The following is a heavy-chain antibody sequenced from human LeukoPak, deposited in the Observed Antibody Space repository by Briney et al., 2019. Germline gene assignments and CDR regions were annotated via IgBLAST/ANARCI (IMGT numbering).Heavy chain of an antibody. CDR1: GFTFSSYV. Sequence: GGSLRLSCAASGFTFSSYVMHWVRQAPGKGLEWVAIISYDGSNEYYADSVKGRFTISRDNAKNSLYLQMSSLGAEDTAVYFCARRASTERGLSYGLDYWGQGALVTVSS. V-gene: IGHV3-30*04. D-gene: IGHD5-18*01. CDR3: ARRASTERGLSYGLDY. CDR2: ISYDGSNE. J-gene: IGHJ4*02.